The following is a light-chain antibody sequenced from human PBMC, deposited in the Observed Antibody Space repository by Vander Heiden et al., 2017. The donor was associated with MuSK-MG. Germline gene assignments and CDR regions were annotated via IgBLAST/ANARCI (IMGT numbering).Light chain of an antibody. Sequence: EIVLTQSPATLSLSPGERATLSCRASQSVSSYLAWYQQKPGQAPRLLIYDASNRATGIPARFSGSGYGTDFTLTISSREPEDFAVYYCQQRSNWPPSTFGQGTRLEMK. J-gene: IGKJ2*01. CDR3: QQRSNWPPST. V-gene: IGKV3-11*01. CDR1: QSVSSY. CDR2: DAS.